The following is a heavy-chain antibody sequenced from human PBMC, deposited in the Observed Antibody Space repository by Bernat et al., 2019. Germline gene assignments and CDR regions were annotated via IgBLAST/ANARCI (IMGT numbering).Heavy chain of an antibody. CDR1: GGSISSSSYY. CDR2: IYYSGST. D-gene: IGHD5-12*01. J-gene: IGHJ6*03. Sequence: QLQLQESGPGLVKPSETLSLTCPVSGGSISSSSYYWGWIRQPPGKGLEWIGSIYYSGSTYYNPSLKSRVTISVDPSKNPFSLKLSSVTDADTAVYYCARQRGGYGMVEYYYYYMDVWGKGTTVTVSS. CDR3: ARQRGGYGMVEYYYYYMDV. V-gene: IGHV4-39*01.